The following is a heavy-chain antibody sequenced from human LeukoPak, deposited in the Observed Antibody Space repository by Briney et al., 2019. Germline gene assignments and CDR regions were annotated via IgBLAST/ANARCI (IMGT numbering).Heavy chain of an antibody. Sequence: SETLSLTCTVSGGSISSSSYYWGWIRQPPGKGLEWIGYIYYSGSTYYNPSLKSRVTISVDTSKNQFSLKLSSVTAADTAVYYCARDGPAEYCSGGSCYSDWGQGTLVTVSS. CDR2: IYYSGST. D-gene: IGHD2-15*01. V-gene: IGHV4-31*03. J-gene: IGHJ4*02. CDR3: ARDGPAEYCSGGSCYSD. CDR1: GGSISSSSYY.